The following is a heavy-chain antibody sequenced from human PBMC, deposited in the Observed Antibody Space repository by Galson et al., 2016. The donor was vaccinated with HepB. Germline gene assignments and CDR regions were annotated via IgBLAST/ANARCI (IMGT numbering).Heavy chain of an antibody. D-gene: IGHD3-22*01. Sequence: SLRLSCAASGFSFGSFAMSWVRQAPGKGLEWVSYITSSSSYANYADSVKGRFTISRDNSKNSLYLQMNSLRAEDTAVYYCAREGFSRRKNSYDSTASQLRGQGTLVTVSS. V-gene: IGHV3-11*06. CDR1: GFSFGSFA. CDR2: ITSSSSYA. J-gene: IGHJ4*02. CDR3: AREGFSRRKNSYDSTASQL.